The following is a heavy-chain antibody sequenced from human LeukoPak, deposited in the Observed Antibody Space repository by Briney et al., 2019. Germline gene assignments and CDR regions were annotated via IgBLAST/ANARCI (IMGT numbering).Heavy chain of an antibody. CDR2: INPNSGGT. CDR1: GYTFTGYY. V-gene: IGHV1-2*02. D-gene: IGHD1-1*01. J-gene: IGHJ4*02. CDR3: ARDSRNWSRFFT. Sequence: ASVKVSCKASGYTFTGYYMHWLRQAPGQELERMGWINPNSGGTNYAQKFQGRVTMTRDTSISTAYMELSRLRSDDTAVYYCARDSRNWSRFFTWGQGTLVTVSS.